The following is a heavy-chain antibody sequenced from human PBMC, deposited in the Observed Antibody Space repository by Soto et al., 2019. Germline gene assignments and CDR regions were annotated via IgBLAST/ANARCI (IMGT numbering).Heavy chain of an antibody. CDR3: AHDTVLAGSSSQFDC. V-gene: IGHV2-5*02. J-gene: IGHJ4*02. CDR1: GFSFATTGVG. D-gene: IGHD2-2*01. Sequence: QITLRESGPPVVKPTQTLTLTCTFSGFSFATTGVGVGWIRQPPGKDLEWLALIYWDDDKRYSPSLKTRLTISKDISKDLVVLTMTNMDPVDTATYYCAHDTVLAGSSSQFDCWGPGILVAVTA. CDR2: IYWDDDK.